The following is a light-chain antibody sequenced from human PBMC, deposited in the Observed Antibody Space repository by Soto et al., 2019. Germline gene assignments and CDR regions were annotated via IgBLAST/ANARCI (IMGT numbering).Light chain of an antibody. CDR1: QSVSSY. V-gene: IGKV3-11*01. CDR2: DAS. Sequence: EIVLTQSPATLSLSPGERATLSCRASQSVSSYLAWYQHIPGQTPRLLIYDASTRATGIPARFSGNESGTEFTLTISSLEPEDFAVYYCQQRRSWHEKFGQGTKVEIK. J-gene: IGKJ1*01. CDR3: QQRRSWHEK.